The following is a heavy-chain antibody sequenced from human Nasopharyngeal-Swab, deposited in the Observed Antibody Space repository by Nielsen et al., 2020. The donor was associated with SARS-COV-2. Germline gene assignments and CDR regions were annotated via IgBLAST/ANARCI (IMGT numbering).Heavy chain of an antibody. V-gene: IGHV3-48*04. CDR2: ISSSSSTI. D-gene: IGHD1/OR15-1a*01. J-gene: IGHJ5*02. Sequence: VRQAPGKGLKWVSYISSSSSTIYYADSVKGRFTISRDNAKNSLYLQMNSLRAEDTAVYYCARGGRWWATTSRANNWFDPWGQGTLVTVSS. CDR3: ARGGRWWATTSRANNWFDP.